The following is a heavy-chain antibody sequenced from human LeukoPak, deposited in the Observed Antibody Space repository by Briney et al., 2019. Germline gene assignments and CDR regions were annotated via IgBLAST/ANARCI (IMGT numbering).Heavy chain of an antibody. CDR3: ARVSYRYGDYAY. CDR1: GFTVSSNY. CDR2: IYSGGST. V-gene: IGHV3-66*02. D-gene: IGHD4-17*01. J-gene: IGHJ4*02. Sequence: GGSLRLSCAASGFTVSSNYMSWVRQAPGKGLEWVSVIYSGGSTYYADSVKGRFTISRDNSKNTLYLQMNSLRAEDTAVYYCARVSYRYGDYAYWGQGTLAAVSS.